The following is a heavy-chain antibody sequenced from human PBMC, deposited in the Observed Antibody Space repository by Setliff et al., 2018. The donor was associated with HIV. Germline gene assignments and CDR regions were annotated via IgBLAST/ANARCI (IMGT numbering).Heavy chain of an antibody. CDR1: GTSISSYY. CDR2: IYTSGST. V-gene: IGHV4-4*09. CDR3: ARALPRAFDI. J-gene: IGHJ3*02. Sequence: PSETRSLTCTVSGTSISSYYWSWIRQPPGKGLEWIGYIYTSGSTNYNPSLKSRVTISVDTSKNQFSLRLSSVTAADTAVYYCARALPRAFDIWGQGTMVTVSS.